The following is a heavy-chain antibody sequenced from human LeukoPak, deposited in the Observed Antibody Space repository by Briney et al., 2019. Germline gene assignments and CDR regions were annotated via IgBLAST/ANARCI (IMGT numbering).Heavy chain of an antibody. Sequence: GGSLRLSCAASGFTVSSNYMSWVRQAPGKGLEWVSVIYSGGSTYYADSVKGRFTISRDNSRNTLYLQMNSLRAEDTAVYYCAKGEGYSSSWYPYYFDYWGQGTLVAVSS. CDR1: GFTVSSNY. D-gene: IGHD6-13*01. CDR2: IYSGGST. V-gene: IGHV3-66*01. CDR3: AKGEGYSSSWYPYYFDY. J-gene: IGHJ4*02.